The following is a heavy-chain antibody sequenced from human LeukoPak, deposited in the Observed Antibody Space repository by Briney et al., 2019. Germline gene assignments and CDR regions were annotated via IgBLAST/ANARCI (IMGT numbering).Heavy chain of an antibody. Sequence: GGSLRLSCAASGFTFSSYSMNWVRQAPGKGLEWFSYISSSSSTIYYADSVKGRFTISRDNAKNSLYLQMNSLRAEDTAVYYCARGAWRGYDFWSGQIDYWGQGTLVTVSS. CDR2: ISSSSSTI. CDR3: ARGAWRGYDFWSGQIDY. D-gene: IGHD3-3*01. J-gene: IGHJ4*02. V-gene: IGHV3-48*01. CDR1: GFTFSSYS.